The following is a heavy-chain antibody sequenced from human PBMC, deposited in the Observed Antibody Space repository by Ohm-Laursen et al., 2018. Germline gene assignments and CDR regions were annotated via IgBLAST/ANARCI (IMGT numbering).Heavy chain of an antibody. D-gene: IGHD1-26*01. CDR1: GFILSDYY. V-gene: IGHV3-7*01. J-gene: IGHJ4*02. Sequence: GSLRLSCAAPGFILSDYYMDWVRQAPGKGLEWVAKIDPDGSGKYYVDSVKGRFTISRDNAKNSLYLQMNSLRAEDTAVFYCAREVWWSLDYWGRGTLVTVSS. CDR2: IDPDGSGK. CDR3: AREVWWSLDY.